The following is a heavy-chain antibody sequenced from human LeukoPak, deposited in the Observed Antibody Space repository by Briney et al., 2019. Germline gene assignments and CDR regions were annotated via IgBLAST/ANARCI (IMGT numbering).Heavy chain of an antibody. D-gene: IGHD3-10*01. J-gene: IGHJ4*02. Sequence: SETLSLTCAVYGGSFSGYYWSWIRQPPGKGLEWIGEINHSGSTNYNPSLKSRVTISVDTSKNQFSLKLSSVTAADTAVYYCASSAGRGFGDLRYFFDYWGQGALVTVSS. CDR3: ASSAGRGFGDLRYFFDY. V-gene: IGHV4-34*01. CDR1: GGSFSGYY. CDR2: INHSGST.